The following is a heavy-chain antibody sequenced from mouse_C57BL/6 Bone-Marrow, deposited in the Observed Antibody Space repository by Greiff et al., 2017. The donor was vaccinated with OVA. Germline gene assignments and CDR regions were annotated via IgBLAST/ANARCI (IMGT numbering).Heavy chain of an antibody. CDR2: INPNNGGT. D-gene: IGHD1-1*01. V-gene: IGHV1-26*01. CDR3: AREYYGRGDY. J-gene: IGHJ2*01. CDR1: GYTFTDYY. Sequence: EVQLQQSGPELVKPGASVKISCKASGYTFTDYYMNWVKQSHGKSLEWIGDINPNNGGTSYNQKFKGKATLTVDKSSSTAYMELSSLTSEDSAVYYCAREYYGRGDYWGQGTTLTVSS.